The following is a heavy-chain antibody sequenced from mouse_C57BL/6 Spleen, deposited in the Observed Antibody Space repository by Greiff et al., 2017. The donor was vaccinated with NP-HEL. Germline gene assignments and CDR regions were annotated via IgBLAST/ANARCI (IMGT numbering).Heavy chain of an antibody. CDR3: TRLYYGSSPHYYAMDY. Sequence: EVQLVESGEGLVKPGGSLKLSCAASGFTFSSYAMSWVRQTPEKRLEWVAYISSGGDYIYYADTVKGRFTISRDNARNTLYLQMCSLKSEDTAMYYCTRLYYGSSPHYYAMDYWGQGTSVTVSS. D-gene: IGHD1-1*01. CDR2: ISSGGDYI. CDR1: GFTFSSYA. V-gene: IGHV5-9-1*02. J-gene: IGHJ4*01.